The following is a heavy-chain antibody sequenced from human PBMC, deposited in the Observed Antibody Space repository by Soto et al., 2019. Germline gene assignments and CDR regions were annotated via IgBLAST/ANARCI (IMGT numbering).Heavy chain of an antibody. J-gene: IGHJ4*02. CDR3: ARESSIAARRSFDY. Sequence: ASVKVSCKASGYTFTSYGISWVRQAPGQGLEWMGWVSGYNGNRNYAQKLQGRVTMTTDTSTNTAYMELRSLRFDDTAVYYCARESSIAARRSFDYWGQGTLVTVSS. CDR1: GYTFTSYG. V-gene: IGHV1-18*01. D-gene: IGHD6-6*01. CDR2: VSGYNGNR.